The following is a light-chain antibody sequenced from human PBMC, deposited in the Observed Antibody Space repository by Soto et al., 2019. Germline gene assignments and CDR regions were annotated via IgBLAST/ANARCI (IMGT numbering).Light chain of an antibody. CDR2: EDD. CDR1: SGSIASNY. J-gene: IGLJ2*01. CDR3: ATWDDSLPAV. Sequence: NFMLTQPHSVSESPGKTVTISCTRSSGSIASNYVQWYQQRPGSAPTTLIYEDDQRPSGVPDRFSGSKSGTSASLAISGLQSEDEADYYCATWDDSLPAVFGGGTKLTVL. V-gene: IGLV6-57*04.